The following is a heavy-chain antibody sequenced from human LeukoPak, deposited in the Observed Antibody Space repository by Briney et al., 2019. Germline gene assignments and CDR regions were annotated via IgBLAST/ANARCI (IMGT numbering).Heavy chain of an antibody. J-gene: IGHJ3*02. Sequence: SETLSLTCTVSGGSISSYYWSWIRQPAGKGLEWIGRIYTSGSTNYNPSLKSRVTMSVDTSKNQFSLKLSSVTAADTAVYYCAGESITGTTGEAFEIWGQGTMVTVSS. D-gene: IGHD1-7*01. V-gene: IGHV4-4*07. CDR2: IYTSGST. CDR1: GGSISSYY. CDR3: AGESITGTTGEAFEI.